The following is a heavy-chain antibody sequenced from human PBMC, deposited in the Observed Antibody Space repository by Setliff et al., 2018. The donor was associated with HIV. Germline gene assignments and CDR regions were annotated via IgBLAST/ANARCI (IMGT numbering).Heavy chain of an antibody. CDR2: IIHILGTA. D-gene: IGHD3-10*01. V-gene: IGHV1-69*13. Sequence: SVKVSCKTSRRTFSEDAINWVRQAPGEGLEWVGGIIHILGTADYAEKFQGXVXITADEPRSTVYXXVSNLRSEDTAVYYCAKAVRGYGSTYYNYYYMXVWGKGTXXXVSS. CDR3: AKAVRGYGSTYYNYYYMXV. J-gene: IGHJ6*03. CDR1: RRTFSEDA.